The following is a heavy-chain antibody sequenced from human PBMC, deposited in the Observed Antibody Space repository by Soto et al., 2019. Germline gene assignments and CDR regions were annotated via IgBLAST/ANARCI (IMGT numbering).Heavy chain of an antibody. Sequence: SETLSLTCTVSGGSISSYYWSWIRQPPGKGLEWIGYIYYSGSTNYNPSLKSRVTISVDTSKNQFSLKLSSVTAADTAVYYCARTRLTSIVHRSWYSNWFDPWGQGTLVTVSS. CDR2: IYYSGST. CDR3: ARTRLTSIVHRSWYSNWFDP. J-gene: IGHJ5*02. V-gene: IGHV4-59*01. D-gene: IGHD6-13*01. CDR1: GGSISSYY.